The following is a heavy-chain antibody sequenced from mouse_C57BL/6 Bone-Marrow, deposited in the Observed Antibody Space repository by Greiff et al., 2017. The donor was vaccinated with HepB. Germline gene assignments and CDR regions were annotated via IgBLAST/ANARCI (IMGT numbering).Heavy chain of an antibody. Sequence: EVQVVESGGGLVQSGRSLRLSCATSGFTFSDFYMEWVRQAPGKGLEWIAASRNKANDYTTEYSASVKGRFIVSRDTSQSILYLQMNALRAEDTAIYYCARDDGYWYFDVWGTGTTVTVSS. J-gene: IGHJ1*03. CDR2: SRNKANDYTT. D-gene: IGHD1-1*02. CDR1: GFTFSDFY. V-gene: IGHV7-1*01. CDR3: ARDDGYWYFDV.